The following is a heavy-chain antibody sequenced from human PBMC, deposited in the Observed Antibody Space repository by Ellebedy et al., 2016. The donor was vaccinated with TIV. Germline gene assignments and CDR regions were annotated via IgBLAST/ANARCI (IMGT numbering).Heavy chain of an antibody. D-gene: IGHD3-3*01. CDR1: GFTFSDYY. Sequence: GESLKISXAASGFTFSDYYMSWIRQAPGKGLEWVSAISGSGGSTYYADSVKGRFTISRDNSKNTLYLQMNSLRAEDTAVYYCAKDLEGPGGITIFGVVISDAFDIWGQGTMVTVSS. CDR2: ISGSGGST. J-gene: IGHJ3*02. CDR3: AKDLEGPGGITIFGVVISDAFDI. V-gene: IGHV3-23*01.